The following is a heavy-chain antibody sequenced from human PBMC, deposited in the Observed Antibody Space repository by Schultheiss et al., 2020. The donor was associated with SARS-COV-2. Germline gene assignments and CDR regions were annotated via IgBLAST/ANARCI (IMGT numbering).Heavy chain of an antibody. J-gene: IGHJ4*02. CDR2: ISYDGSNK. CDR3: AKDGDSSGWYGGGDY. CDR1: GFTFSSYG. Sequence: GESLKISCAASGFTFSSYGMHWVRQAPGKGLEWVAVISYDGSNKYYADSVKGRFTISRDNSKNTLYLQMNSLRAEDTAVYYCAKDGDSSGWYGGGDYWGQGTLVTVSS. V-gene: IGHV3-30*18. D-gene: IGHD6-19*01.